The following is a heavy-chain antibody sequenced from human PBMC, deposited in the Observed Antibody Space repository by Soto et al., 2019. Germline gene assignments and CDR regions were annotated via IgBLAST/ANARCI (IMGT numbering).Heavy chain of an antibody. CDR2: IIPIFGTA. D-gene: IGHD3-3*01. Sequence: SSVKVSCKASGGTFSSYAISLVRQAPGQGLEWMGGIIPIFGTANYAQKFQGRVTITADESTSTAYMELSSLRSEDTAVYYCARDNETYYDFWSGYSPIAFDIWGQGTMVTVSS. V-gene: IGHV1-69*13. CDR1: GGTFSSYA. J-gene: IGHJ3*02. CDR3: ARDNETYYDFWSGYSPIAFDI.